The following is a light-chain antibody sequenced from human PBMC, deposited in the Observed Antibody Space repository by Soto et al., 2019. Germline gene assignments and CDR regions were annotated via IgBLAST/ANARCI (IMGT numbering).Light chain of an antibody. CDR1: QSLVYSDGNTY. V-gene: IGKV2-30*01. CDR3: VQGTHWPPGWT. Sequence: DVVMTQSPLSLPVTRGQPASISCRSSQSLVYSDGNTYLNWFQQRPGQSPRRLIYKVSNRDSGVPDRFSGSGSGTDFTLKISRVEAEDVGVYYCVQGTHWPPGWTFGQGTKVEIK. J-gene: IGKJ1*01. CDR2: KVS.